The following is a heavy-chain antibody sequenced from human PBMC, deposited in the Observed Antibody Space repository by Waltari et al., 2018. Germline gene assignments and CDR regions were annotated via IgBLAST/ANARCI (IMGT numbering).Heavy chain of an antibody. J-gene: IGHJ6*02. V-gene: IGHV1-69*08. CDR2: IIPIFGTA. D-gene: IGHD3-9*01. CDR1: GGTFSSYA. Sequence: QVQLVQSGAEVKKPGSSVKVSCKASGGTFSSYAISRVRQAPGPGLEWMGRIIPIFGTANYAQKFQGRVTITADKSTSTAYMELSSPRSEDTAVYYCARDDYDILTGYPLNYYYGMDVWGQGTTVTVSS. CDR3: ARDDYDILTGYPLNYYYGMDV.